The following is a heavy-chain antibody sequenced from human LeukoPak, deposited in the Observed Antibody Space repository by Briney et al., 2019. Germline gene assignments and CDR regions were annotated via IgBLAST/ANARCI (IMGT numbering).Heavy chain of an antibody. D-gene: IGHD3-9*01. CDR3: AKWGDYDVLTGYYVPDY. CDR1: GFTFSKYA. Sequence: GESLRLSCAASGFTFSKYAMRWVRQAPGKGIEWVSAILGSGGSKYYTDSVKGPFTVSRDNSKRTLYLQMNSLRAEDTALYYCAKWGDYDVLTGYYVPDYWGQGTLVTVSS. V-gene: IGHV3-23*01. J-gene: IGHJ4*02. CDR2: ILGSGGSK.